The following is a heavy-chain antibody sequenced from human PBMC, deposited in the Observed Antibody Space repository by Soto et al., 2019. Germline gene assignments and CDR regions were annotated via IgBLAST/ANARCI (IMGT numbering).Heavy chain of an antibody. CDR2: INPSGGST. V-gene: IGHV1-46*01. J-gene: IGHJ5*02. CDR1: GYTFTSYY. Sequence: ASVKVSCKASGYTFTSYYMHWVRQAPGQGLEWMGIINPSGGSTSYAQKFQGRVTMTRDTSTSTVYMELSSLRSEDTAVYYCARVGYYDSSGYYRRTYNWFDPWGQGTLVTVSS. D-gene: IGHD3-22*01. CDR3: ARVGYYDSSGYYRRTYNWFDP.